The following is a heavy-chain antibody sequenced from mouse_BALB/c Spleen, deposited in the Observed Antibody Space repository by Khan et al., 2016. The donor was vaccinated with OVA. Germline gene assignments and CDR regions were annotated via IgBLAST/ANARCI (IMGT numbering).Heavy chain of an antibody. CDR2: IWGDGNI. J-gene: IGHJ4*01. V-gene: IGHV2-3*01. Sequence: QVQLKESGPGLVAPSQSLSITCTVSGFSLTTYGVNWVRQPPGKGLEWLGVIWGDGNINYLSPLKSRLSISKDNSKSQVFLKLNSLQTDDSATYXSAIFAAATRNYYVMDLWGQGASVTVSS. D-gene: IGHD1-2*01. CDR3: AIFAAATRNYYVMDL. CDR1: GFSLTTYG.